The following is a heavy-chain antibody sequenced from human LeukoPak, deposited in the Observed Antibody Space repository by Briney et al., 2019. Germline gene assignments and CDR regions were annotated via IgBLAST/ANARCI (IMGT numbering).Heavy chain of an antibody. J-gene: IGHJ4*02. V-gene: IGHV1-18*01. Sequence: ASVKVSCKASGYTFTSYGISWVRQAPGQGLEWMGWIGPYNGNANYAQNLQGRVTMTTDTSTSTAYMELGSLGSDDTAVYYCARDQDSLVRGVIGYWGQGTLVTVSS. CDR2: IGPYNGNA. CDR3: ARDQDSLVRGVIGY. D-gene: IGHD3-10*01. CDR1: GYTFTSYG.